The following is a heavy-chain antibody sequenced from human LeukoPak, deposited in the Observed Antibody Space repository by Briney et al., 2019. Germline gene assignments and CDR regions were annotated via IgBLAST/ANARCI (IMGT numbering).Heavy chain of an antibody. J-gene: IGHJ4*02. CDR2: IYYSGST. D-gene: IGHD6-13*01. Sequence: PSETLSLTCTVSGGSISSHYWSWIRQPPGKGLEWIGYIYYSGSTNYNPSLKSRVTISVDTSKNQFSLKLSSVTAADTAVYYCARGPSSSSYIHTTPNFDYWGQGTLVTVSS. CDR1: GGSISSHY. CDR3: ARGPSSSSYIHTTPNFDY. V-gene: IGHV4-59*11.